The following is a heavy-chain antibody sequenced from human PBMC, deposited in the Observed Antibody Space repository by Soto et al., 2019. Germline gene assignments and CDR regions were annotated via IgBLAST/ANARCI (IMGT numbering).Heavy chain of an antibody. D-gene: IGHD1-1*01. CDR2: FDPEDGET. CDR3: AAGGTRWLHSPFDY. CDR1: GHTLTELS. V-gene: IGHV1-24*01. J-gene: IGHJ4*02. Sequence: QVQLVQSGAEVEKPGASVKVSCKVSGHTLTELSMHWVRLAPGKGLEWMGGFDPEDGETISAQKFQGRVTMTEDTSTDSNYLELSSLRSEDTAVYYCAAGGTRWLHSPFDYWGQGTLVTISS.